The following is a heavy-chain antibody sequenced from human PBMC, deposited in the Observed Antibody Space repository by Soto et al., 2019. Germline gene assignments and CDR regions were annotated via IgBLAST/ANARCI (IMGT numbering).Heavy chain of an antibody. V-gene: IGHV1-69*13. CDR1: GGTFSSYA. CDR2: IIPIFGTA. CDR3: ARGGIAVAVPFDY. J-gene: IGHJ4*02. D-gene: IGHD6-19*01. Sequence: SVKVSCKASGGTFSSYAISWVRQAPGQGLEWVGGIIPIFGTANYAQKFQGRVTITADESTSTAYMELSSLRSEDTAVYYCARGGIAVAVPFDYWGQGTLVTVSS.